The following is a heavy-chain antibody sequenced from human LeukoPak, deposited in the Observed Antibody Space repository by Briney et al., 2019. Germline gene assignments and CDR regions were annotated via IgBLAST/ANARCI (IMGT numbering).Heavy chain of an antibody. CDR1: GFTFSSYS. D-gene: IGHD3-16*01. J-gene: IGHJ4*02. Sequence: GGSLRLSCAASGFTFSSYSMSWVRQAPGKGLEWISYISSSGSTKYHADSVKGRFTISRDNAKNSLYLQMNSLRAEDTAVYYCARVRGSCAFDHGGQGTLVTVSS. CDR2: ISSSGSTK. V-gene: IGHV3-48*04. CDR3: ARVRGSCAFDH.